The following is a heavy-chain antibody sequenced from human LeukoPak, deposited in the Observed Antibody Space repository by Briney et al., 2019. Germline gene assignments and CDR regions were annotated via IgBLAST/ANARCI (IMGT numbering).Heavy chain of an antibody. CDR1: GYSISSGYY. V-gene: IGHV4-61*01. J-gene: IGHJ5*02. CDR2: IYYSGST. D-gene: IGHD3-10*01. CDR3: ARGGYYGSGNDFRFDP. Sequence: PSETLSLTCTVSGYSISSGYYWSWIRQPPGKGLEWIGYIYYSGSTNYKPSLKSRVTISVDTPKNQFSLKLNSVTAADTAVYYCARGGYYGSGNDFRFDPWGQGTLVTVSS.